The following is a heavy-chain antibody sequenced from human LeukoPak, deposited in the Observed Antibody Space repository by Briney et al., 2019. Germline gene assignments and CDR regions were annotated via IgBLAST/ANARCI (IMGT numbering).Heavy chain of an antibody. J-gene: IGHJ1*01. CDR1: GFTFSSCS. CDR2: ISSSSSYI. Sequence: GGSLRLSCAASGFTFSSCSMNWVRQAPGKGLEWVSSISSSSSYIYYADSVKGRFTISRDNAKNSLYLQMNSLRAEDTAVYYCARGAFLEYFQHWGQGTLVTVSS. CDR3: ARGAFLEYFQH. V-gene: IGHV3-21*01. D-gene: IGHD2/OR15-2a*01.